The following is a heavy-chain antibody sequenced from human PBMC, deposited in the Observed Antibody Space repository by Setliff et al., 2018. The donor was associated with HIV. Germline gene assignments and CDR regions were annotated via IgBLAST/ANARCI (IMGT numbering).Heavy chain of an antibody. V-gene: IGHV1-18*01. Sequence: ASVKVSCKASGYTFTSYGISWVRQAPGQGLEWMGWISTYNGNTNYAQKLQGRVTMTTDTSTSTAYMELRSLRSDDTAVYYCARVRVYSGYDYPDYWGQGTLVTVSS. D-gene: IGHD5-12*01. CDR1: GYTFTSYG. CDR3: ARVRVYSGYDYPDY. J-gene: IGHJ4*02. CDR2: ISTYNGNT.